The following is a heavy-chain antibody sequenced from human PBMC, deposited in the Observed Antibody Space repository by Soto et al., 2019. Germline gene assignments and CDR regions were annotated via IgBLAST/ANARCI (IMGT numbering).Heavy chain of an antibody. Sequence: QVQLVQSGAEVKKPGASGKVSCKVSGYTLTELSMHWVRQAPGKGLEWMGGFDPEDGERIYAQKGRGRVTMSEDRYTDTAYMELSSLRSEDTAVYYCATVHGSGTTAGDYWGQGTLVTVSS. D-gene: IGHD3-10*01. J-gene: IGHJ4*02. V-gene: IGHV1-24*01. CDR2: FDPEDGER. CDR3: ATVHGSGTTAGDY. CDR1: GYTLTELS.